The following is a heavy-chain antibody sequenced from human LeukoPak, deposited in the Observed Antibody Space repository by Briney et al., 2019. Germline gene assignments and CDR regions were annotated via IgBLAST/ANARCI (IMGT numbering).Heavy chain of an antibody. CDR1: GGSISSGDYY. J-gene: IGHJ4*02. CDR3: ARTYDFWSGDWSGGDY. CDR2: IYYSGST. D-gene: IGHD3-3*01. Sequence: SQTLSLTCTVSGGSISSGDYYWSWIRQPPGKGLEWIGYIYYSGSTYYNPSLKSRVTISVDTSKNQFSLKLSSVTAADTAVYYCARTYDFWSGDWSGGDYWGQGTLVTVSS. V-gene: IGHV4-30-4*08.